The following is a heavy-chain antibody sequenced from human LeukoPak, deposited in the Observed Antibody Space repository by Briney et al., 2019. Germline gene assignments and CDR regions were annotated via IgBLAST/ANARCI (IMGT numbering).Heavy chain of an antibody. D-gene: IGHD6-19*01. V-gene: IGHV5-51*01. CDR3: AGHSVAGTPGFGY. Sequence: GESLKISCKGSGYSFTSYWIGWVRQMPGKGLEWMGIIYPGDSDTRYSPSFQGQVTISADKSISTAYLQWSSLKASDTAVYYCAGHSVAGTPGFGYWGQGTLVTVSS. CDR2: IYPGDSDT. J-gene: IGHJ4*02. CDR1: GYSFTSYW.